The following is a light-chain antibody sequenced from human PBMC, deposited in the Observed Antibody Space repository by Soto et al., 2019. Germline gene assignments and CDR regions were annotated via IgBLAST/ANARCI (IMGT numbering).Light chain of an antibody. V-gene: IGKV1-39*01. Sequence: SSLSASVGDRVTITCRASQSISSYLNWYQQKPGKAPKLLIFAASSLQSGVPSRFSGSGSGTDFAFTISNLQPEDFATYFCQQSFSTPLTFGGGTKVDIK. J-gene: IGKJ4*01. CDR1: QSISSY. CDR2: AAS. CDR3: QQSFSTPLT.